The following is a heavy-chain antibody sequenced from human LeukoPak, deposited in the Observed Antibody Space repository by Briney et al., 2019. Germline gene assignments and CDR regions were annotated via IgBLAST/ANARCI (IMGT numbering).Heavy chain of an antibody. V-gene: IGHV3-9*01. CDR2: ISWNSGYI. D-gene: IGHD6-19*01. J-gene: IGHJ4*02. CDR1: GFTFDDYA. Sequence: GGSLRLSCAASGFTFDDYAMHWVRQAPGKGLEWLSIISWNSGYIGYADSVKGRFTISRDNAKNSLYLQMDSLRAGDTAFYYCAKVRGTYSSGFFFDYWGQGTLVTVSS. CDR3: AKVRGTYSSGFFFDY.